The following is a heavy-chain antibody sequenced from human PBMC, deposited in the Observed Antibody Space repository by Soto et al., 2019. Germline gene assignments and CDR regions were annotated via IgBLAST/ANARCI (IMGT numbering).Heavy chain of an antibody. J-gene: IGHJ5*02. Sequence: PGESLKISCKGSGYSFTSYWIGWVRQMPGKGLEWMGIIYPGDSDTRYSPSFQGQVTISADKSISTAYLQWSSLKASDTAMYYCARGFGFWSGYYPNGWFDPWGQGTLVTVSS. V-gene: IGHV5-51*01. CDR2: IYPGDSDT. CDR3: ARGFGFWSGYYPNGWFDP. D-gene: IGHD3-3*01. CDR1: GYSFTSYW.